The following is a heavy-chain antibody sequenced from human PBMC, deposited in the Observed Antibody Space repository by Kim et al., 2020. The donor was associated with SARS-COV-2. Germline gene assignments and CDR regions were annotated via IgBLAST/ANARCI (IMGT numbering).Heavy chain of an antibody. J-gene: IGHJ4*02. Sequence: RYSPSSQGQVTISADKSISTAYLQWSSLKASDTAMYYCARLESGSYLFDYWGQGTLVTVSS. CDR3: ARLESGSYLFDY. D-gene: IGHD1-26*01. V-gene: IGHV5-51*01.